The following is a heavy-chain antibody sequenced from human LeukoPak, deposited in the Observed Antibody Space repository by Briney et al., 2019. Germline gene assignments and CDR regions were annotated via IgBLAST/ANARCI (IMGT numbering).Heavy chain of an antibody. CDR1: GFTFSSYA. CDR3: AKDVLGYCSGGSCYSFDY. J-gene: IGHJ4*02. Sequence: GGSLRLSCAASGFTFSSYAMSWVSQAPGKGLEWVSAISGSGGSTYYADSVKGRFTISRDNSKNTLYLQMNSLRAEDTAVYYCAKDVLGYCSGGSCYSFDYWGQGTLVTVSS. V-gene: IGHV3-23*01. CDR2: ISGSGGST. D-gene: IGHD2-15*01.